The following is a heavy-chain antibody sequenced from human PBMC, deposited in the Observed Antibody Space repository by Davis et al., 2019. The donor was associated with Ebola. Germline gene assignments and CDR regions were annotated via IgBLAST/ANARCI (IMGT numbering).Heavy chain of an antibody. CDR2: ISTYFGNT. V-gene: IGHV1-18*04. Sequence: AASVKVSCKASGFTFTNYGISWVRQAPGQGLEWMGWISTYFGNTNYAQKFQGRVTMTTDTSTRTVYMELRSLRSDDTAVYYCARDWSGSYPPPNTRGDYWGQGTLVTVSS. J-gene: IGHJ4*02. D-gene: IGHD1-26*01. CDR1: GFTFTNYG. CDR3: ARDWSGSYPPPNTRGDY.